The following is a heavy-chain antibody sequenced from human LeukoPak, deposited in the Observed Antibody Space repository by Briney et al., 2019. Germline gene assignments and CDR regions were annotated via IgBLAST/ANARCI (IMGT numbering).Heavy chain of an antibody. CDR2: IYTSGST. CDR1: GVSISSCY. D-gene: IGHD2-2*01. Sequence: SETLSLTCTVSGVSISSCYWSWIRQPAGKGLEWIGRIYTSGSTNYNPSLKSRVTMSVDTSKNQFSLKLSSVTAADTAVYYCARDRGSTRRYYYYGMDVWGQGTTVTVSS. CDR3: ARDRGSTRRYYYYGMDV. V-gene: IGHV4-4*07. J-gene: IGHJ6*02.